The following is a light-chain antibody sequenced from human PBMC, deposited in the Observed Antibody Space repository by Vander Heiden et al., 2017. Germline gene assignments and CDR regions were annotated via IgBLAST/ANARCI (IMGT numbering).Light chain of an antibody. J-gene: IGKJ1*01. V-gene: IGKV1-5*03. CDR1: QSISSW. CDR3: QQYNSMQGT. Sequence: DIQMTQSPSTLSASVGDRLTIPSRASQSISSWLAGYQQKPGKAPKLLIYKASSLESGVPSRFSGSGSGTEFTINISSLQPDDFATYYRQQYNSMQGTFGQGTKVEIK. CDR2: KAS.